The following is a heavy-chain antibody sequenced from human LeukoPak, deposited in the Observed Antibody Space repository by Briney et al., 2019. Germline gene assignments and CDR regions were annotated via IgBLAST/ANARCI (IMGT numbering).Heavy chain of an antibody. CDR2: INPNSGGT. D-gene: IGHD1-7*01. J-gene: IGHJ4*02. Sequence: GASVKVSCKDSGYTFTGYYIHWVRQAPGQGLEWMGRINPNSGGTNYAQQSQGSVTMTRDTSISTAYMELSRLRSDDTTVYYCARGRNYFLFDDLWGQGTLVTVSS. CDR3: ARGRNYFLFDDL. V-gene: IGHV1-2*06. CDR1: GYTFTGYY.